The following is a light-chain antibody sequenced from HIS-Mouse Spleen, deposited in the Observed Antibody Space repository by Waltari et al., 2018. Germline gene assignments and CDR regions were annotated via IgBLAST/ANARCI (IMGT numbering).Light chain of an antibody. CDR3: CSYAGSSTWV. V-gene: IGLV2-23*01. CDR2: EGS. J-gene: IGLJ3*02. CDR1: SSDVGSYNL. Sequence: QSALTQPASVSGSPGQSLTTSFTGTSSDVGSYNLVSWYQQHPGKAPKLMIYEGSKRPSGVSNRFSGSKSGNTASLTISGLQAEDEADYYCCSYAGSSTWVFGGGTKLTVL.